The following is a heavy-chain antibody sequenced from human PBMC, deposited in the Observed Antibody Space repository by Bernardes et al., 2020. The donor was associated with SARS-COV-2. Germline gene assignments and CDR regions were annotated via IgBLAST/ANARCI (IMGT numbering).Heavy chain of an antibody. CDR3: ARESYYYDSSGYV. V-gene: IGHV1-18*04. J-gene: IGHJ4*02. CDR2: ISAYNGNT. Sequence: VKVSCKASGYTFTSYGISWVRQAPGQGLEWMGWISAYNGNTDYAQKLQGRVTMTTDTSTSTAYMELRSLRSDDTAVYYCARESYYYDSSGYVWGQGTLVTVSS. D-gene: IGHD3-22*01. CDR1: GYTFTSYG.